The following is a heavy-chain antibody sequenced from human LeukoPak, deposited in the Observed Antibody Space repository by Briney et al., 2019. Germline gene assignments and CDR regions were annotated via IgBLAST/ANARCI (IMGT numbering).Heavy chain of an antibody. J-gene: IGHJ6*02. Sequence: SETLSLTCTVSGGSISSSSYYWGWIRQPPGKGLEWIGSIYYSGGIYYNPSLKSRVSRSVYASKNQFSLKLSSVTAADTAVYYCARHKDDYDSSGEDYCMDVWGQGTTVTVSS. D-gene: IGHD3-22*01. CDR1: GGSISSSSYY. CDR3: ARHKDDYDSSGEDYCMDV. CDR2: IYYSGGI. V-gene: IGHV4-39*01.